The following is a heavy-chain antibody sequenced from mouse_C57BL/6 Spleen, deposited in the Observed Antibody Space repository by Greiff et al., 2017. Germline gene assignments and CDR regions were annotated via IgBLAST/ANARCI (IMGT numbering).Heavy chain of an antibody. D-gene: IGHD1-1*01. CDR3: ARGLTTVVAYYFDY. J-gene: IGHJ2*01. CDR1: GYAFSSYW. CDR2: IYPGDGDT. V-gene: IGHV1-80*01. Sequence: QVQLKESGAELVKPGASVKISCKASGYAFSSYWMNWVKQRPGKGLEWIGQIYPGDGDTTYNGKFKGKATLTADKSSSTAYMQLSSLTSEDSAVYFCARGLTTVVAYYFDYWGQGTTLTVSS.